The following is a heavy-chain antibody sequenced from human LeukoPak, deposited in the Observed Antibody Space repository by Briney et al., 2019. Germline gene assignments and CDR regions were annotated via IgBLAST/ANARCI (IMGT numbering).Heavy chain of an antibody. CDR2: ISSSSSTI. J-gene: IGHJ5*02. CDR3: ARSDSSGYYYNNWFDP. D-gene: IGHD3-22*01. V-gene: IGHV3-48*04. CDR1: GLTFSSYS. Sequence: GGSLRLSCAASGLTFSSYSMNWVRQAPGKGLEWVSYISSSSSTIYYADSVKGRFTISRDNAKNSLYLQMNSLRAEDTAVYYCARSDSSGYYYNNWFDPWGQGTLVTVSS.